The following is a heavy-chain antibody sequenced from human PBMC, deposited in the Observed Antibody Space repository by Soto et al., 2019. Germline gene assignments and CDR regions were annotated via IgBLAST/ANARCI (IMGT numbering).Heavy chain of an antibody. J-gene: IGHJ4*02. CDR2: IYYSGST. CDR3: ARHVNRGAIFDY. D-gene: IGHD3-3*01. Sequence: SETLYLTCTVSGGSISSYYWSWIRQPPGKGLEWIGYIYYSGSTNYNPSLKSRVSISIDTSKNQVSLKLRSVSAADTAVYYCARHVNRGAIFDYWGQGTLVTVS. V-gene: IGHV4-59*08. CDR1: GGSISSYY.